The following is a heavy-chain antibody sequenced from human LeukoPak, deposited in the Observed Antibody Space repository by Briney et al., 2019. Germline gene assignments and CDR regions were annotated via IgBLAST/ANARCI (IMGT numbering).Heavy chain of an antibody. CDR3: AKDAVGANGLWDWLDP. CDR2: IDGGGYCA. Sequence: PGGSLRLSCAASGFTLSYFGMSWVRQAPGKGLEWVSSIDGGGYCAYYADSVKGRFTMYRDDSKNTLHLQMNSLRDEDTAVYYCAKDAVGANGLWDWLDPWGQGILVTVSS. V-gene: IGHV3-23*01. J-gene: IGHJ5*02. D-gene: IGHD1-26*01. CDR1: GFTLSYFG.